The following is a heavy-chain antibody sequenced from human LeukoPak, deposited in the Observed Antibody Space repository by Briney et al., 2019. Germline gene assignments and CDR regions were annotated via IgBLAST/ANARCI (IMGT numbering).Heavy chain of an antibody. J-gene: IGHJ5*02. D-gene: IGHD3-10*01. CDR3: ARDFQGSNWFDP. V-gene: IGHV3-21*01. Sequence: GGSLRLSCAASGFTFSSYSMNWVPQAPGKGREWGSSISISSSYIYSADSVKGRFTIYRDNAKNSLYLQVNTLRAEAPSVNYFARDFQGSNWFDPWGQGALVTVSS. CDR2: ISISSSYI. CDR1: GFTFSSYS.